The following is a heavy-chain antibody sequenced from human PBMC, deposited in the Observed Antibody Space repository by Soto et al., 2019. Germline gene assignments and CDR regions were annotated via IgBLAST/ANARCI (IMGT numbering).Heavy chain of an antibody. CDR1: GFTFSSYA. J-gene: IGHJ3*02. D-gene: IGHD2-15*01. CDR3: AKEGSCSGGSCYRDDAFDI. CDR2: ISGSGGST. V-gene: IGHV3-23*01. Sequence: EVQLLASGGGLVQPGGSLRLSCAASGFTFSSYAMSWVRQAPGKGLEWVSAISGSGGSTYYADSVKGRFTISRDNSKNTLYLQMNSLRAEDTAVYYCAKEGSCSGGSCYRDDAFDIWGQGTMVTVSS.